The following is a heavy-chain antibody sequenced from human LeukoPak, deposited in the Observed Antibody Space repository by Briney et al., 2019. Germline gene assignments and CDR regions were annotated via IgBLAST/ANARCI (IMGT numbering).Heavy chain of an antibody. CDR2: ISSSGSTK. Sequence: GGSLTLSCAASGFTFSRYWMNWVRQAPGKGLEWVSCISSSGSTKNYADSVKGRFTISRDNAKNSLYLQMNSLRAEDTAVYYCAREGSSYAPSGPFYFDYWGQGTLVTVSS. D-gene: IGHD1-26*01. CDR3: AREGSSYAPSGPFYFDY. CDR1: GFTFSRYW. J-gene: IGHJ4*02. V-gene: IGHV3-48*03.